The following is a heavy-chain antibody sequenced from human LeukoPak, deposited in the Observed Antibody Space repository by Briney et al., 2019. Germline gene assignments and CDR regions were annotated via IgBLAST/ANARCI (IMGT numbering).Heavy chain of an antibody. CDR3: ARDSHYDFWSGYYYYYYYYMDV. J-gene: IGHJ6*03. Sequence: GRSLRLSCAASGFTFSSYSMNWVRQAPGKGLEWVSSISSSSSYIYYADSVKGRFTISRDNAKNSLYLQMNSLRAEDTAVYYCARDSHYDFWSGYYYYYYYYMDVWGKGTTVTVSS. CDR1: GFTFSSYS. D-gene: IGHD3-3*01. V-gene: IGHV3-21*01. CDR2: ISSSSSYI.